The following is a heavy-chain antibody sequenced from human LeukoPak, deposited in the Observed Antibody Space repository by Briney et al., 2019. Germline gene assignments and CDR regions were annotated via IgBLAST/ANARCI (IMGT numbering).Heavy chain of an antibody. D-gene: IGHD3-22*01. CDR1: GGSISSYY. V-gene: IGHV4-59*01. CDR2: IYYSGST. CDR3: ARRVIGYYYYYYYMDV. J-gene: IGHJ6*03. Sequence: SETLSLTCTVSGGSISSYYWSWIRQPPGKGLEWIGYIYYSGSTNYNPSLKSRVTISVDTSKNQFSLKLSSVTAADTAVYYCARRVIGYYYYYYYMDVWGKGTTVTVSS.